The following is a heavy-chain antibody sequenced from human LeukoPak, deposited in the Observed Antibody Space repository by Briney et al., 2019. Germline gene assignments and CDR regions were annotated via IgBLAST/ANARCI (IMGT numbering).Heavy chain of an antibody. V-gene: IGHV1-2*02. J-gene: IGHJ4*02. CDR1: GFTFTDHY. CDR3: VREGEGPLSKDFDY. Sequence: ASVKVSCKSSGFTFTDHYIHWVRQGPGQGLEWMGYIGPHSTFTSSPQEFQGRVTMTRDASMSTAYMELTRLTSDDTAVYYCVREGEGPLSKDFDYWGEGTLVTVSS. D-gene: IGHD2/OR15-2a*01. CDR2: IGPHSTFT.